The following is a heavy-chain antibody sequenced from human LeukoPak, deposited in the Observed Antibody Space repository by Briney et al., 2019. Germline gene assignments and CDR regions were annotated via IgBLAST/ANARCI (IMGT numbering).Heavy chain of an antibody. CDR1: GFTFSSYG. Sequence: GGSLRLSCAASGFTFSSYGMHWVRQAPGKGLEWVAVISYDGSNKYYADSVKGRFTISRDNSKNTLYLQMNSLRAEDTAVYYCAKDLEEIVVVVAATGSAFDIWGQGTMVTVSS. J-gene: IGHJ3*02. D-gene: IGHD2-15*01. V-gene: IGHV3-30*18. CDR3: AKDLEEIVVVVAATGSAFDI. CDR2: ISYDGSNK.